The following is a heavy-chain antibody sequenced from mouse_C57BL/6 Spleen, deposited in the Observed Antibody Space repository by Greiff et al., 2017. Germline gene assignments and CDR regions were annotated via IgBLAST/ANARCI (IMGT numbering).Heavy chain of an antibody. CDR2: IWSGGST. CDR1: GFSLTSYG. D-gene: IGHD2-3*01. Sequence: VKLVASGPGLVQPSQSLSITCTVSGFSLTSYGVHWVRQSPGKGLEWMGVIWSGGSTDFNATFISRLSISKDNSKGQVFFKMNSLQAYYTAIYYCARSYVGYYEGWFAYWGQGTLVTVSA. J-gene: IGHJ3*01. CDR3: ARSYVGYYEGWFAY. V-gene: IGHV2-2*01.